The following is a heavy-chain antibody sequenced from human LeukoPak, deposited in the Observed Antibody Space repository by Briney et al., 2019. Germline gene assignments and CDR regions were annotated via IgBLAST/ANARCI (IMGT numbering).Heavy chain of an antibody. Sequence: GGSLRLSCAASGFTFSSYGMHWVRQAPGKGLEWVAVISYDGSNKYYADSVKGRFTISRDNSKNTLYLQMNSLRAEDTAVYYWSKGRGGVGEQFDYWGQGTLVTVSS. D-gene: IGHD2-8*02. CDR3: SKGRGGVGEQFDY. J-gene: IGHJ4*02. CDR1: GFTFSSYG. CDR2: ISYDGSNK. V-gene: IGHV3-30*18.